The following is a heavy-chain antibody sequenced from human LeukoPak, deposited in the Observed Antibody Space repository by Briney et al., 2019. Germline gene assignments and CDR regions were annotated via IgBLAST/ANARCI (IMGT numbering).Heavy chain of an antibody. CDR2: ISGSGGST. D-gene: IGHD2/OR15-2a*01. J-gene: IGHJ6*03. CDR1: GFTFGSYG. V-gene: IGHV3-23*01. Sequence: PGGSLRLSCAASGFTFGSYGMSWVRQAPGKGLEWVSAISGSGGSTYYADSVKGRFTISRDNSKNTLYLQMNSLRAEDTAVYYCAKNRGHYYYYYYMDVWGKGTTVTTSS. CDR3: AKNRGHYYYYYYMDV.